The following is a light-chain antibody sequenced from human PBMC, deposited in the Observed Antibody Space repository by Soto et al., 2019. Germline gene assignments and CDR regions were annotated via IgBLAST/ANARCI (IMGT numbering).Light chain of an antibody. V-gene: IGKV1-5*01. CDR3: QQYNDYPYT. J-gene: IGKJ2*01. CDR1: QTADKW. CDR2: DAS. Sequence: DIQVTQSPSTLSASVGDRVTIACRASQTADKWVAWYQQKPGKAPKVLIYDASRLESGVPSRFSGSGSGTVFTLTISNLQPDDFATYYCQQYNDYPYTFGQGTKVEI.